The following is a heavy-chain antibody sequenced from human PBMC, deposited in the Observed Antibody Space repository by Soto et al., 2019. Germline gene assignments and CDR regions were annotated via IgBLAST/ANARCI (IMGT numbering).Heavy chain of an antibody. J-gene: IGHJ4*02. CDR1: GGSISSGGYY. Sequence: PSETLSLTCTVSGGSISSGGYYWSWIRQHPGKGLEWIGYIYYSGSTYYNPSLKSRVTISVDTSKNQFSLKLSSVTAADTAVYYCAIFFRNPPDCSSTSCYLFDYWGQGTLVTVSS. CDR3: AIFFRNPPDCSSTSCYLFDY. V-gene: IGHV4-31*03. CDR2: IYYSGST. D-gene: IGHD2-2*01.